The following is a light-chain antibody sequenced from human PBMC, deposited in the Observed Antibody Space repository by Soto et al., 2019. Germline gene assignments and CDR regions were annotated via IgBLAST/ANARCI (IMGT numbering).Light chain of an antibody. CDR3: SSYAGNNNFCV. Sequence: QSALTHPPSASGSPGQSVTISCIGTSSYVGGYDYVSWYQQHPGKAPKLIISEVTKRPSGVPDRFSGSKSGNTASLTVSGLQAEDEADDYCSSYAGNNNFCVFATGTKLTVL. CDR2: EVT. CDR1: SSYVGGYDY. V-gene: IGLV2-8*01. J-gene: IGLJ1*01.